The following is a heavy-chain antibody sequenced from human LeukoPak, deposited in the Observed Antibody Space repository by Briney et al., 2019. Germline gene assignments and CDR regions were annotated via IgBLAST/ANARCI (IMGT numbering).Heavy chain of an antibody. CDR3: ARENRGCGGDCSPAGAWFAFDI. CDR1: GFTVSSNY. V-gene: IGHV3-53*01. J-gene: IGHJ3*02. Sequence: GGSLRLSCAASGFTVSSNYMSWVRQAPGKGLEWVSVIYSGGSTYYADSVKGRFTSSRDNSKNTLYLQMNSLRAEDTAVYYCARENRGCGGDCSPAGAWFAFDIWGQGTMVTVSS. D-gene: IGHD2-21*02. CDR2: IYSGGST.